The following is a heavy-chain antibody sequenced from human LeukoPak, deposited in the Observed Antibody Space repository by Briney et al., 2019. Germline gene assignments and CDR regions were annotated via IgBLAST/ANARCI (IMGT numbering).Heavy chain of an antibody. J-gene: IGHJ4*02. D-gene: IGHD3-22*01. Sequence: GGSLRLSCAASGFTFSSYAMSWVRQAPGEGLEWVSAISGSGDNTYYADSVKGRFTISRDNSKNTLYVQMSSLRAEDTAVYYCAKDDYYDPYYFDYWGQGTLVTVSS. CDR3: AKDDYYDPYYFDY. CDR1: GFTFSSYA. V-gene: IGHV3-23*01. CDR2: ISGSGDNT.